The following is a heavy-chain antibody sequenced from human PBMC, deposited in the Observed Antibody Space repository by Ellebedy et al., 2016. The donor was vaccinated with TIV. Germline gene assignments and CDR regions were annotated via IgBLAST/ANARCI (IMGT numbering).Heavy chain of an antibody. CDR1: GGPFSASY. Sequence: SETLSLTXDVSGGPFSASYCSWIRQSPGKGLEWVGESNHFGSTNYNPSLKSRVAISVDTSKNQFSLRLSSVTAADTAVYFCAREAPTRDRGMDVWGQGTTVTVSS. V-gene: IGHV4-34*01. J-gene: IGHJ6*02. CDR2: SNHFGST. CDR3: AREAPTRDRGMDV.